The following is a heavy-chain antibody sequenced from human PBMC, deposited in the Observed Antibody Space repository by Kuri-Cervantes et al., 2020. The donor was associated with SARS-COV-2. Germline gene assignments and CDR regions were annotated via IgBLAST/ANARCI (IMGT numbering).Heavy chain of an antibody. CDR3: ARDSYSGSYTRRIDY. V-gene: IGHV3-53*01. CDR1: GFTFSNYA. CDR2: IYSGGST. D-gene: IGHD1-26*01. Sequence: GESLKISCAASGFTFSNYAMSWVRQAPGKGLEWVSVIYSGGSTYYADSVKGRFTISRDNSKNTLYLQMNSLRAEDTAVYYCARDSYSGSYTRRIDYWGQGTLVTVSS. J-gene: IGHJ4*02.